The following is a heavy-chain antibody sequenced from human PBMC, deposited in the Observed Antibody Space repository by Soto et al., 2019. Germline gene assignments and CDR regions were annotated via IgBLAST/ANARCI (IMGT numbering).Heavy chain of an antibody. Sequence: GESLKISCEASGYDFTTYWIGWVRQKPVKGLEWMGIIYPGDSDTKYSPSFQGQVTISADKSISTAYLQWSSLKASDTAMYYCARGSSYYYDSSGYFDYWGQGTLVTVSS. V-gene: IGHV5-51*01. CDR1: GYDFTTYW. CDR2: IYPGDSDT. CDR3: ARGSSYYYDSSGYFDY. J-gene: IGHJ4*02. D-gene: IGHD3-22*01.